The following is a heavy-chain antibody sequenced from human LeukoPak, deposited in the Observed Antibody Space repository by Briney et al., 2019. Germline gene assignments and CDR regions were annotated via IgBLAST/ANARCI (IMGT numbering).Heavy chain of an antibody. CDR1: GESLNSYY. J-gene: IGHJ4*02. V-gene: IGHV4-34*01. CDR3: ARGAWATRLGS. Sequence: SETLSLTCAVYGESLNSYYWSWVRQPPGEGLEWIGEIYESGTTEYNPSLKSRVTISMVPSKQQFSLSLSPVTAADTAVYYCARGAWATRLGSWGLGTPVIVSS. CDR2: IYESGTT. D-gene: IGHD2-15*01.